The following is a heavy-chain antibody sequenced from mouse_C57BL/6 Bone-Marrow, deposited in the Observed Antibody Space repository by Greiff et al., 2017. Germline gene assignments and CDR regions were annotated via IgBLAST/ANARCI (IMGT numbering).Heavy chain of an antibody. CDR1: GFNIKDDY. Sequence: DVKLQESGAELVRPGASVKLSCTASGFNIKDDYMHWVKQRPEQGLEWIGWIDPGNGDTEYASKFQGKATITADTSSNTAYLQLSSLTSEDTAVYYCTPITTGYYFDYWGQGTTLTVSS. D-gene: IGHD2-4*01. V-gene: IGHV14-4*01. CDR2: IDPGNGDT. CDR3: TPITTGYYFDY. J-gene: IGHJ2*01.